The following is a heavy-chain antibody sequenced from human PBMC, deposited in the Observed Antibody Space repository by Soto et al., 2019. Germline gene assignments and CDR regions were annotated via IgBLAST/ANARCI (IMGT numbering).Heavy chain of an antibody. CDR3: ARGGPLGEPVLFDY. V-gene: IGHV4-59*08. D-gene: IGHD3-10*01. J-gene: IGHJ4*02. Sequence: SETLSLACTVSGGSISSYYWSWIRQPPGKGLEWIGYINYSGSTNYNPSLKSRVTISVDTSKNQFSLKLSSVTAADTAVYYCARGGPLGEPVLFDYWGQGTLVTVSS. CDR1: GGSISSYY. CDR2: INYSGST.